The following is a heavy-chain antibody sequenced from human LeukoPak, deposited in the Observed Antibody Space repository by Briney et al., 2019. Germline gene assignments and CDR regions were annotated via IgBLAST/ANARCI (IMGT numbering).Heavy chain of an antibody. CDR2: IIPILGIA. J-gene: IGHJ3*02. D-gene: IGHD6-13*01. V-gene: IGHV1-69*02. CDR3: ARVGYSSSWYSDAFDI. Sequence: SVKVSCKTSGGTXSSYTITWVRQAPGQGLEWMGRIIPILGIANYAQKFQGRVTITADKSTSTAYMELSSLRSEDTAVYYCARVGYSSSWYSDAFDIWGQGTMVTVSS. CDR1: GGTXSSYT.